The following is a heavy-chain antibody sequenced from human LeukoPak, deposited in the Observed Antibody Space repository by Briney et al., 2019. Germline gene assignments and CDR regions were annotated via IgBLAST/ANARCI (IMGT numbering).Heavy chain of an antibody. CDR3: AKEGITYYYDSSGYRFDY. J-gene: IGHJ4*02. CDR1: GFTFDDYG. Sequence: GGSLRLSXAAPGFTFDDYGMSWVRQAPGKGLEWVAFIRYDGSNKYYADSVKGRFTISRDNSKNTLYLQMNSLRAEDTAVYYCAKEGITYYYDSSGYRFDYWGQGTLVTVSS. D-gene: IGHD3-22*01. V-gene: IGHV3-30*02. CDR2: IRYDGSNK.